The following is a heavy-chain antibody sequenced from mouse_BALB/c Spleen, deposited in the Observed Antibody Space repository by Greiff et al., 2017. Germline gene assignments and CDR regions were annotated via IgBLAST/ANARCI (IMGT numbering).Heavy chain of an antibody. CDR3: ASPFYYYGSSYVGFAY. J-gene: IGHJ3*01. CDR2: ISYSGST. CDR1: GDSITSGY. D-gene: IGHD1-1*01. Sequence: EVQLQESGPSLVKPSQTLSLTCSVTGDSITSGYWNWILKFPGNKLEYMGYISYSGSTYYNPSLKSRISITRDTSKNQYYLQLNSVTTEDTATYYCASPFYYYGSSYVGFAYWGQGTLVTVSA. V-gene: IGHV3-8*02.